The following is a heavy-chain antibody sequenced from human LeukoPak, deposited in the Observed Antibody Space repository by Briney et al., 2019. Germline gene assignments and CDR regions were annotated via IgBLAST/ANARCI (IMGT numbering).Heavy chain of an antibody. J-gene: IGHJ5*02. D-gene: IGHD6-19*01. CDR3: AKRYGTSGFNWFDP. CDR2: ISGSGGST. Sequence: GGSLRLSCAASGFSFSSYAMSWVRQAPGKGLEWVSAISGSGGSTYYADSVKGRFTISRDNSKSTLYLQMNSLRAEDKAVYYCAKRYGTSGFNWFDPWGQGTLVTVSS. V-gene: IGHV3-23*01. CDR1: GFSFSSYA.